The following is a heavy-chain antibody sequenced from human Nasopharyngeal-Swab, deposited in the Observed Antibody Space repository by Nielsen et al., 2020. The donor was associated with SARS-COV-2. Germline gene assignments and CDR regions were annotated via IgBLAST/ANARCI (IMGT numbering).Heavy chain of an antibody. J-gene: IGHJ6*03. D-gene: IGHD2-2*01. V-gene: IGHV4-34*01. CDR3: ARGLSGIVPAPILGLGPYYYYYYMDV. Sequence: WTRQPPGKGTEWIAEINHSGSTNYNPSLKSRVTLSVDTSMNQVSLEVSSVTAADTAVYYCARGLSGIVPAPILGLGPYYYYYYMDVWGKGTTVTVSS. CDR2: INHSGST.